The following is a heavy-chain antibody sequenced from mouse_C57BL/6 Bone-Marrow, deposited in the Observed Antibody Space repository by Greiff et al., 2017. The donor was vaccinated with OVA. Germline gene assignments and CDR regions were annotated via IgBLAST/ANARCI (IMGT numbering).Heavy chain of an antibody. Sequence: EVKLMESGPELVKPGASVKLSCKASGYTFTSYDINWVKQRPGQGLEWIGAIYPGNSDTSYNQKFKGKAKLTAVTSASTAYMELSSLTNEDSAVYYCTVVAPHYYAMDYWGQGTSVTVSS. V-gene: IGHV1-5*01. CDR1: GYTFTSYD. J-gene: IGHJ4*01. CDR3: TVVAPHYYAMDY. CDR2: IYPGNSDT. D-gene: IGHD1-1*01.